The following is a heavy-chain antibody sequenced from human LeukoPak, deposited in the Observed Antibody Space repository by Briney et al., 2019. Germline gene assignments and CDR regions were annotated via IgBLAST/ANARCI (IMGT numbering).Heavy chain of an antibody. J-gene: IGHJ4*02. V-gene: IGHV4-39*01. Sequence: PSETLSLTCTVSGNSISSSSYYWGWIRQPPGKGLEWIGSIYYSGSTYYNPSLKSRVTISADTSKNQFSLKLSSVTAADTAVYYCARHAVHAGGYDTEGDYFDYWGQGTLVTVSS. CDR1: GNSISSSSYY. D-gene: IGHD1-1*01. CDR2: IYYSGST. CDR3: ARHAVHAGGYDTEGDYFDY.